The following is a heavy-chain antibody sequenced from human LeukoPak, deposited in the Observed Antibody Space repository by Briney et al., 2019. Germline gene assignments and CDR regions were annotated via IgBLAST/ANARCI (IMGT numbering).Heavy chain of an antibody. CDR3: ARTSLGGAWFDP. J-gene: IGHJ5*02. V-gene: IGHV4-30-4*08. CDR2: IYYNGST. D-gene: IGHD3-10*01. Sequence: SETLSLTCTVSGGSISSGDYYWSWIRQPPGKGLEWIGYIYYNGSTYYNPSLKSRVTISVDTSKNQFSLKLSSVTTADTAVYYCARTSLGGAWFDPWGQGTLVTVSS. CDR1: GGSISSGDYY.